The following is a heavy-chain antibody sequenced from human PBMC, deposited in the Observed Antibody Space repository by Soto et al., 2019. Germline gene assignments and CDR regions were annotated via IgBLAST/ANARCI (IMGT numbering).Heavy chain of an antibody. CDR3: ARGRAGFFCRGRRFKWFDP. Sequence: SETLSLTCTVSGGSISSGGYYWSWIRQHPGKGLEWNAYLYYSGTTYYNPSLKSRATISLDISKNQFSLKLSSVTAADMAVYYCARGRAGFFCRGRRFKWFDPGVPGTLVTFVS. CDR1: GGSISSGGYY. D-gene: IGHD3-3*01. CDR2: LYYSGTT. J-gene: IGHJ5*02. V-gene: IGHV4-31*03.